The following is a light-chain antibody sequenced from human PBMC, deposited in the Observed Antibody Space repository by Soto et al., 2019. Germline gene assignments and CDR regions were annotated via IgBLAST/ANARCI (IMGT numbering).Light chain of an antibody. CDR1: QSVSNK. V-gene: IGKV3-15*01. CDR3: QQYSNWPPAT. Sequence: EIVMTQSPGTLSVSPGERATLSCRASQSVSNKLAWYQHKPGQAPRLLIFDASTRASGIPARISGSGSGTEVTLTISSLQSEDVAVYYCQQYSNWPPATFGGGTKVEIK. J-gene: IGKJ4*01. CDR2: DAS.